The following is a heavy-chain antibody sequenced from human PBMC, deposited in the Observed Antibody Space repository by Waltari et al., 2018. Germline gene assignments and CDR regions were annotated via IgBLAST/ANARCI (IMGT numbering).Heavy chain of an antibody. V-gene: IGHV1-69*01. Sequence: CKASGGTFSSYAISWVRQAPGQGLEWMGGIIPIFGTANYAQKFQGRVTITADESTSTAYMELSSLRSEDTAVYYCARMDGRTDDSSGYVDYWGQGTLVTVSS. CDR3: ARMDGRTDDSSGYVDY. CDR1: GGTFSSYA. D-gene: IGHD3-22*01. J-gene: IGHJ4*02. CDR2: IIPIFGTA.